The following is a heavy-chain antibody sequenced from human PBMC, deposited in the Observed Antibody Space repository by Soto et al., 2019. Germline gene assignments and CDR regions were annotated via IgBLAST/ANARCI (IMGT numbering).Heavy chain of an antibody. J-gene: IGHJ4*02. CDR3: AKDMVAVAGTAHFDY. V-gene: IGHV3-9*01. CDR2: ISWNSGSI. CDR1: GFTFDDYA. D-gene: IGHD6-19*01. Sequence: GGSLRLFCAASGFTFDDYAMHWVRQAPGKGLEWVSGISWNSGSIGYADSVKGRFTISRDNAKNSLYLQMNSLRAEDTALYYCAKDMVAVAGTAHFDYWGQGTLVTVSS.